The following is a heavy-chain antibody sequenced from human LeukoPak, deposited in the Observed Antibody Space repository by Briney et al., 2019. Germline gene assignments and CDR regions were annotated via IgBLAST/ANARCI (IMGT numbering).Heavy chain of an antibody. CDR3: AEASTVLTDY. Sequence: PGGSLRLSCAASGFTFSKYWMNWVRQAPGTGLEWVANINQDGSEKYYVDSVKGRFTISGDNAKNSLYLQMNSLRAEDTAVYYCAEASTVLTDYWGQGTLVTVSS. CDR2: INQDGSEK. CDR1: GFTFSKYW. J-gene: IGHJ4*02. V-gene: IGHV3-7*05. D-gene: IGHD4-23*01.